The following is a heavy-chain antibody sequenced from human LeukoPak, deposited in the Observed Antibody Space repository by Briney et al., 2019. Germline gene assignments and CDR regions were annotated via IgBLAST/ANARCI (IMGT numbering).Heavy chain of an antibody. D-gene: IGHD6-6*01. J-gene: IGHJ5*02. CDR3: AKEKEQLVVKYNWFDP. CDR2: ISSSGSST. CDR1: GFTFSRYA. V-gene: IGHV3-23*01. Sequence: GGSLRLSCAASGFTFSRYAMSWVCQAPGKGLEWVSAISSSGSSTYYADSVKGRFTISRDNSKNTLYLQINSMRAEDTAVHYSAKEKEQLVVKYNWFDPWGQGTLVTVSS.